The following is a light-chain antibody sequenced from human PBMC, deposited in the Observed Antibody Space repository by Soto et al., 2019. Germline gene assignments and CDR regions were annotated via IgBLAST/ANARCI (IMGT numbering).Light chain of an antibody. J-gene: IGKJ2*01. CDR2: KAS. CDR1: QSISSW. Sequence: DIQMTQSPSTLSASVGDRVTITCWASQSISSWLAWYQQKPGKAPKLLIYKASSLESGVPSRFSGSGSGTEFTLTISSLQPDDFATYYCQQYSNLYTFGQGTKLEIK. V-gene: IGKV1-5*03. CDR3: QQYSNLYT.